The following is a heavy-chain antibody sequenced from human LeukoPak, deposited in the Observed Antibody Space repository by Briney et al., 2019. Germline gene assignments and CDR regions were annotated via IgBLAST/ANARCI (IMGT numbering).Heavy chain of an antibody. J-gene: IGHJ6*02. V-gene: IGHV3-74*01. Sequence: GGSLRLSCAASGFTFSSYWRQWVRQPPGKGGVWVSRINSDGSSTSYAASVKGRFTISRDTAKTTLSLKMNSLRAEPTAVSYCARDSMWRYCSSTSCPGGGMDVWGQGTPVTVSS. D-gene: IGHD2-2*01. CDR1: GFTFSSYW. CDR3: ARDSMWRYCSSTSCPGGGMDV. CDR2: INSDGSST.